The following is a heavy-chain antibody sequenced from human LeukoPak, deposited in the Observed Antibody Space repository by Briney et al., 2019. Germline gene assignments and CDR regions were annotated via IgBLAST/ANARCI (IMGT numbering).Heavy chain of an antibody. J-gene: IGHJ4*02. V-gene: IGHV3-23*01. D-gene: IGHD2-15*01. Sequence: QPGGSLRLSCAASGFTFSTYAMNWVRQAPGKGLEWVSIITGSGGATYYPDSVKGRFTISRDNSKNTLYLQTNSVRADDTAVYYCAKGTLGSCSGSTCYPLDYWGLGTLVTVSS. CDR2: ITGSGGAT. CDR1: GFTFSTYA. CDR3: AKGTLGSCSGSTCYPLDY.